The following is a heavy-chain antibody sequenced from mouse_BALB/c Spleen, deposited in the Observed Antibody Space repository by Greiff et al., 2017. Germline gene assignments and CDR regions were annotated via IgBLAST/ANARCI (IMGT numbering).Heavy chain of an antibody. CDR1: GYTFTSYW. J-gene: IGHJ4*01. Sequence: VKLVESGAELAKPGASVKMSCKASGYTFTSYWMHWVKQRPGQGLEWIGYINPSTGYTEYNQKFKDKATLTADKSSSTAYMQLSSLTSEDSAVYYCARELGLPMDYWGQGTSVTVSS. CDR3: ARELGLPMDY. V-gene: IGHV1-7*01. CDR2: INPSTGYT. D-gene: IGHD3-1*01.